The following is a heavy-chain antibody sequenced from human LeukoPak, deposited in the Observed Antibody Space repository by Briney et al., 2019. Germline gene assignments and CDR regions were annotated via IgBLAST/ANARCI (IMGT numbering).Heavy chain of an antibody. Sequence: GESLRISCKGSGYSFTSYWISWVRQMPGKGLEWMGRIDPSDSYTNYSPSFQGHVTISADKSISTAYLQWSSLKASDTAMYYCARRRDSSGWENWFDPWGQGTLVTVSS. CDR2: IDPSDSYT. CDR3: ARRRDSSGWENWFDP. CDR1: GYSFTSYW. J-gene: IGHJ5*02. D-gene: IGHD6-19*01. V-gene: IGHV5-10-1*01.